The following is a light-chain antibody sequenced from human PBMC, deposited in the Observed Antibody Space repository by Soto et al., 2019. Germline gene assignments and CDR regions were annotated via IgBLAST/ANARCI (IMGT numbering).Light chain of an antibody. CDR1: SSDVGSYNL. V-gene: IGLV2-23*02. CDR2: EVT. J-gene: IGLJ1*01. CDR3: CSYAGHSTYV. Sequence: LTQPASVSGSPGQSITISCTGTSSDVGSYNLVSWYQQHPGKAPKLLIYEVTKRPSGVSNRFSGSKSGNTASLTISGLPAEDEADYYCCSYAGHSTYVFGTGTK.